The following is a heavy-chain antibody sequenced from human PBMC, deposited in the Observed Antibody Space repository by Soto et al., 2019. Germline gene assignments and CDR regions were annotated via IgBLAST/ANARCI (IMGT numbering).Heavy chain of an antibody. CDR2: IYYSGST. V-gene: IGHV4-39*01. CDR1: GCSIPSSIYY. J-gene: IGHJ6*02. Sequence: SETLSLTCTVSGCSIPSSIYYWAWIRQPPGKGLEWIGSIYYSGSTYYNPSLKSRVTISVDTSKNQFSLKLSSVTAADTAVYYCASQLDYDFWSGHASYGMDVWGQGTTVT. CDR3: ASQLDYDFWSGHASYGMDV. D-gene: IGHD3-3*01.